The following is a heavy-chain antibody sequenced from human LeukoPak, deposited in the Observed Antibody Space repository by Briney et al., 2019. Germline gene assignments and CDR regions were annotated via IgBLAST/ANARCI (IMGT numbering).Heavy chain of an antibody. D-gene: IGHD6-13*01. CDR3: ARWTGYSSSWSNFDY. V-gene: IGHV4-59*01. J-gene: IGHJ4*02. CDR1: GGSISSYY. CDR2: IYYSGST. Sequence: PSETLPLTCTVSGGSISSYYWSWIRQPPGKGLEWIGYIYYSGSTNYNPSLKSRVTISVDTSKNQFSLKLSSVTAADTAVYYCARWTGYSSSWSNFDYWGQGTLVTVSS.